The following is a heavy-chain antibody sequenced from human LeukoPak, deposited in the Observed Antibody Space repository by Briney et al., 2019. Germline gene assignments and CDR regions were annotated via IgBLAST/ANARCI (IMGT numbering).Heavy chain of an antibody. Sequence: PGRSLRLSCAASGFTFKNYGMHWVRQAPGKGREWVAVIWYDGSNKYYADSVKGRFTISRDNSKNTLYLQMNALRAEDTAIYYCARDRSVDFFDFWGQGTLVTVSS. CDR1: GFTFKNYG. V-gene: IGHV3-33*01. J-gene: IGHJ4*02. D-gene: IGHD5-12*01. CDR2: IWYDGSNK. CDR3: ARDRSVDFFDF.